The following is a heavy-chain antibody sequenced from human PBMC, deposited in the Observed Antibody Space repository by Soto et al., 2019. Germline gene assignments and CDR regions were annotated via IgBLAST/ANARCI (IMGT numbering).Heavy chain of an antibody. CDR1: GFTVSSNY. J-gene: IGHJ6*02. V-gene: IGHV3-53*01. CDR2: IYSGGST. D-gene: IGHD3-22*01. Sequence: GGSLRLSCAASGFTVSSNYMSWVRQAPGKGLEWVSVIYSGGSTYYAGSVKGRFTISRDNSKNTLYLQMNSLRAEDTAVYYCARWEDSSGYYGYYYGMDVWGQGTTVTVSS. CDR3: ARWEDSSGYYGYYYGMDV.